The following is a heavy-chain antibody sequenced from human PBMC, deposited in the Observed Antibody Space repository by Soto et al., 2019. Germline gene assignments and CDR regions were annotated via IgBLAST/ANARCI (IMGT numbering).Heavy chain of an antibody. CDR3: ARGARGFYYFDY. CDR1: GFIYSNYW. V-gene: IGHV3-74*01. Sequence: EVQLVESGGGLVQPGGSLRLSCAASGFIYSNYWMHWVRQVPGKGLVWVSRINGDGSSTNYADSVKGRFTISRDNAKNTVYLQMNTLRAEDTAAYYCARGARGFYYFDYWGQGILVTVSS. J-gene: IGHJ4*02. D-gene: IGHD3-10*01. CDR2: INGDGSST.